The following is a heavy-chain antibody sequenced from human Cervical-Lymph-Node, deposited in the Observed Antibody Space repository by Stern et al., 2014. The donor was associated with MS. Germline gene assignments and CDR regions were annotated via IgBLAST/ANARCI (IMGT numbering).Heavy chain of an antibody. Sequence: QLQLQESGPGLVKPSETLSLTCTVSGGSISSSSYYWGWIRQPPGKGLEWIGSIYYSGSTYYNPSLKSRVTISVDTSKNQFSLKLSSVTAADTAVYYCARSEYDILTGRLQLNFDYWGQGTLVTVSS. D-gene: IGHD3-9*01. CDR3: ARSEYDILTGRLQLNFDY. CDR2: IYYSGST. V-gene: IGHV4-39*01. J-gene: IGHJ4*02. CDR1: GGSISSSSYY.